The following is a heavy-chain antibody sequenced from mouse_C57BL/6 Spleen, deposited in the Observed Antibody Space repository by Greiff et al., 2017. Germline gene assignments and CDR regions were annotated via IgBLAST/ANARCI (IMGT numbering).Heavy chain of an antibody. CDR3: ARARGSSYWYCDV. V-gene: IGHV1-52*01. D-gene: IGHD1-1*01. CDR1: GYTFTSYW. CDR2: IDPSDSET. J-gene: IGHJ1*03. Sequence: QVQLQQPGAELVRPGSSVKLSCKASGYTFTSYWMHWVKQRPIQGLEWIGNIDPSDSETHYNQKFKDKATLTVDKSSSPAYMQLSSLTSEDSAVYYCARARGSSYWYCDVWGTGTTVTVSS.